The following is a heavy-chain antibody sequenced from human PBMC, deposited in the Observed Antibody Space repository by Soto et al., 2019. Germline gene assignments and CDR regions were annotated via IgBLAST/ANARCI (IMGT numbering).Heavy chain of an antibody. Sequence: TSETLSLTCAVSGGSISSGGYSWSWIRQPPGKGLEWIGYIYHSGSTYYNPSLKSRVTISVDRSKNQFSLKLSSVTAADTAVYYCARDDSSGYYGYWGQGTLGTVSS. CDR3: ARDDSSGYYGY. J-gene: IGHJ4*02. D-gene: IGHD3-22*01. CDR2: IYHSGST. CDR1: GGSISSGGYS. V-gene: IGHV4-30-2*01.